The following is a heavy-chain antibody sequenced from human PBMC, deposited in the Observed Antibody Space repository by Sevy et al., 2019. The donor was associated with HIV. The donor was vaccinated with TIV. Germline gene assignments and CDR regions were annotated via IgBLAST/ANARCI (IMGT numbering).Heavy chain of an antibody. CDR3: ARMGDYFDTSGYYPLKY. CDR2: INPKTGGT. Sequence: ASVKVSCKASGYTFTGYYVHWLRQAPGQGLEWMGWINPKTGGTYFAKKFQDRVTMTTGTSIITAYMELSGLRFDDTAVYYCARMGDYFDTSGYYPLKYWGQGTLVTVSS. CDR1: GYTFTGYY. V-gene: IGHV1-2*02. J-gene: IGHJ4*02. D-gene: IGHD3-22*01.